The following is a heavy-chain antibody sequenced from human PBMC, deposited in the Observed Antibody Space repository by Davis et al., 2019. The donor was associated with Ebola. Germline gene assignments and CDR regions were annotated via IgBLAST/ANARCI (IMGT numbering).Heavy chain of an antibody. D-gene: IGHD2-21*02. J-gene: IGHJ4*02. V-gene: IGHV1-3*01. CDR1: GYTFTAFA. CDR2: INACNGYT. CDR3: AREGGPVTAQDPPDYLNH. Sequence: ASVKVSCKASGYTFTAFALHWVRQAPGQGLEWMGWINACNGYTRYSQKFQDRVTINTDTSATTLYMELSSLTSEDTAVYYCAREGGPVTAQDPPDYLNHWGQGTLVTVSS.